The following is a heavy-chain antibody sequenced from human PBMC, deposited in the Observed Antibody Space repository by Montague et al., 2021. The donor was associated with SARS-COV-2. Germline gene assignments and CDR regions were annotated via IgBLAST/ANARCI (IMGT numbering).Heavy chain of an antibody. J-gene: IGHJ4*02. CDR2: ISTSSSNI. V-gene: IGHV3-48*02. CDR3: AKERGDYGADGGFDF. CDR1: GFTFSSFN. Sequence: SLRLSCAASGFTFSSFNMNWVRQAPGKGLEWVSFISTSSSNIYYADSVRGRFTISRDKAKNPLYLQMNSLRDEDTAVYYCAKERGDYGADGGFDFWGQGTLVTVSS. D-gene: IGHD3-10*01.